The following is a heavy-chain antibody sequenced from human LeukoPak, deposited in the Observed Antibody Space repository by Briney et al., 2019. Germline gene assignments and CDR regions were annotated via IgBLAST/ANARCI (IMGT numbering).Heavy chain of an antibody. Sequence: ASVKVSRKVSGYTLTELSMHWVRQAPGKGLEWMGGFDPEDGETIYAQKFQGRVTMTEDTSTDTAYMELSSLRSEDTAVYYCATPKKRGEYSSGWYDAFDIWGQGTMVTVSS. CDR3: ATPKKRGEYSSGWYDAFDI. D-gene: IGHD6-19*01. V-gene: IGHV1-24*01. CDR1: GYTLTELS. J-gene: IGHJ3*02. CDR2: FDPEDGET.